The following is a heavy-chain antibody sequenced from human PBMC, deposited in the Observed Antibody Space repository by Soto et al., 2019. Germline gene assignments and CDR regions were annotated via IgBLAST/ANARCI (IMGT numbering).Heavy chain of an antibody. J-gene: IGHJ4*02. CDR3: ARSIDPGYSNLHY. CDR2: INHSGST. CDR1: GGSFSGYY. Sequence: SETLSLTCAVYGGSFSGYYWSWIRQPPGKGLEWIGEINHSGSTNYNPSLKSRVTISVDTSKNQFSLKLSSVTAADTAVYYCARSIDPGYSNLHYWGQGTLVTVSS. V-gene: IGHV4-34*01. D-gene: IGHD4-4*01.